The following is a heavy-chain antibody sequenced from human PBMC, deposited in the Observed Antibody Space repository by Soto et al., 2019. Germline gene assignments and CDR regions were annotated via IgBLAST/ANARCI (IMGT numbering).Heavy chain of an antibody. Sequence: SETLSLTCTVSGGSISSYYWSWIRQPPGKGLEWIGYIYYSGSTNYNPSLKSRVTISVDTSKNQFSLKLSSVTAADTAVYYCARDLSATAYYYYGMDVWGQGTTVTVSS. CDR2: IYYSGST. CDR1: GGSISSYY. V-gene: IGHV4-59*01. D-gene: IGHD5-12*01. J-gene: IGHJ6*02. CDR3: ARDLSATAYYYYGMDV.